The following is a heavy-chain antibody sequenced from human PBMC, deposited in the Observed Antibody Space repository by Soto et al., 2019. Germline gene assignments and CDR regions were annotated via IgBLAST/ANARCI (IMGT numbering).Heavy chain of an antibody. V-gene: IGHV4-30-2*01. Sequence: SETLSLTCAVSGGSISSGGYSWSWIRQPPGKGLEWIGYIYHSGSTYYNPSLKSRVTISVDRSKNQFSLMLSSLTAADTAVYYCARVPDRWGQGTLVTVS. CDR1: GGSISSGGYS. CDR2: IYHSGST. CDR3: ARVPDR. D-gene: IGHD2-2*01. J-gene: IGHJ5*02.